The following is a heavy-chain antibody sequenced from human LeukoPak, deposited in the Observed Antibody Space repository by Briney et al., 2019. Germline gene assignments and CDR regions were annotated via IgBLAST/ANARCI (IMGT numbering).Heavy chain of an antibody. Sequence: SETLSLTCTVSGGSISSYYWSWIRQPPGKGPEWIGYIYTSGSTNYNPSLKSRVTISVDTSKNQFSLKLSSVTAADTAVYYCARGGYSYGYYYYYYMDVWGKGTTVTVSS. J-gene: IGHJ6*03. D-gene: IGHD5-18*01. CDR3: ARGGYSYGYYYYYYMDV. V-gene: IGHV4-4*09. CDR2: IYTSGST. CDR1: GGSISSYY.